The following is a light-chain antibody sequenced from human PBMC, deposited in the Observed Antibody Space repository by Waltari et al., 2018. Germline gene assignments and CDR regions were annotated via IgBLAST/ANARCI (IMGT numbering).Light chain of an antibody. Sequence: DIVMTQSPDSLAVPLGERATINCQSSQSVLYRSNNKNYLAWYQQKPGQPPKLLIYWASTRESGVPDRFSGSGSGTDFTLTISSLQAEDVAVYYCQQYYSTPPYAFGQGTKLEIK. CDR1: QSVLYRSNNKNY. V-gene: IGKV4-1*01. CDR2: WAS. CDR3: QQYYSTPPYA. J-gene: IGKJ2*01.